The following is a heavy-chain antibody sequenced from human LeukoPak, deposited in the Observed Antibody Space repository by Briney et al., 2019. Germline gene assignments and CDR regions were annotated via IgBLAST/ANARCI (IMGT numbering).Heavy chain of an antibody. Sequence: GGSLKLSCAASGFTFSGSAIHWGRQASRQGLGWEGRIRSKANNYAPANAAPVKGTFTISRDDSKNTAYLQMNSLKTEDPAVYYCTRHGWLQRGDYFDYWGQGTLVTVSS. V-gene: IGHV3-73*01. CDR1: GFTFSGSA. CDR3: TRHGWLQRGDYFDY. CDR2: IRSKANNYAP. J-gene: IGHJ4*02. D-gene: IGHD5-24*01.